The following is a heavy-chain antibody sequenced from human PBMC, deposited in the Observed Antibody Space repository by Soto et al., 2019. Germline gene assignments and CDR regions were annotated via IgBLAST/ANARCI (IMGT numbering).Heavy chain of an antibody. CDR3: AKDIWDLSAHEY. D-gene: IGHD1-26*01. J-gene: IGHJ4*02. CDR1: GFTFSSYG. CDR2: ISYDGSNK. V-gene: IGHV3-30*18. Sequence: GVSLRLSCAASGFTFSSYGMHWVRQAPGKGLEWVAVISYDGSNKYYADSVKGRFTISRDNSKNTLYLQMNSLRAEDTAVYYCAKDIWDLSAHEYCGQGTLVTVSS.